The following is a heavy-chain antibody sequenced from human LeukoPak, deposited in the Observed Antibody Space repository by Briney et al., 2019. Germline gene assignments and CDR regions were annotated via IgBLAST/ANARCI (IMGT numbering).Heavy chain of an antibody. V-gene: IGHV3-30-3*01. CDR3: ARAPMSYDSSGFGGAFDI. J-gene: IGHJ3*02. Sequence: PGRSLRLSYAASGFTFSNYAMHWVRQAPGKGLEWVAGISYDGTNKYYADSVKGRFTISRDNSKNTMYLQMNSLRAEDTAMYYCARAPMSYDSSGFGGAFDIWGQGTMVTVSS. CDR2: ISYDGTNK. CDR1: GFTFSNYA. D-gene: IGHD3-22*01.